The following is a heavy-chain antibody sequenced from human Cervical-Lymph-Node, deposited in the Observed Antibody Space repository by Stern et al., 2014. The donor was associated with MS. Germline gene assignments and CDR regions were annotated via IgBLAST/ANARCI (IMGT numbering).Heavy chain of an antibody. CDR3: ARESYYDSRRDY. V-gene: IGHV4-61*02. CDR2: IYTSGST. Sequence: QVQLQESGPGLVKPSQTLSLTCTVSGGSISSGSYYWSWIRQPAGKGLEWIGRIYTSGSTNYNPSLKSRVTISVDTSKNQFSLKLSSVTAADTAVYYCARESYYDSRRDYWGQGTLVTVSS. D-gene: IGHD3-22*01. CDR1: GGSISSGSYY. J-gene: IGHJ4*02.